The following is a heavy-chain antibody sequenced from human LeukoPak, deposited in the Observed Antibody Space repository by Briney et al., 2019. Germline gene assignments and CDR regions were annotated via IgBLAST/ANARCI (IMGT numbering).Heavy chain of an antibody. CDR2: IYPSDSHT. Sequence: GASLHISCKGSGSNFTNYWIAWVRQMPGKGLEWMGVIYPSDSHTTYSPSFQGQVTISADKSINTAYLQWNSLQASDTAIYYCARVVGAAPFDYWGQGTLVTVSS. CDR1: GSNFTNYW. V-gene: IGHV5-51*01. CDR3: ARVVGAAPFDY. J-gene: IGHJ4*02. D-gene: IGHD2-2*01.